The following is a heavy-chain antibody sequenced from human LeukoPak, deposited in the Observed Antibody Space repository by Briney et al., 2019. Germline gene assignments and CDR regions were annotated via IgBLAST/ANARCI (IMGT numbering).Heavy chain of an antibody. CDR2: INYSGST. J-gene: IGHJ4*02. CDR3: ARHGNYYGSGSYY. V-gene: IGHV4-39*01. CDR1: GVSISSSNSY. Sequence: SETLYLTCTVSGVSISSSNSYWGWIRQPPGKGLEWIGEINYSGSTNYNPSLKSRVTISVDTSKNQFSLKLSSVTAADTAVYYCARHGNYYGSGSYYWGQGTLVTVSS. D-gene: IGHD3-10*01.